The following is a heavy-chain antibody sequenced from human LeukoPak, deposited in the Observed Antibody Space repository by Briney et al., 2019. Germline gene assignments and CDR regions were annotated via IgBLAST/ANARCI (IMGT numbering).Heavy chain of an antibody. CDR1: GFTFSSYS. J-gene: IGHJ6*02. CDR2: ISSSSSTI. V-gene: IGHV3-48*01. CDR3: ARLYCSSTSCHYYYYYGMDV. Sequence: QAGGSLRLSCAASGFTFSSYSMNWVRRAPGKGLEWVSYISSSSSTIYYADSVKGRFTISRDNAKNSLYLQMNSLRAEDTAVYYCARLYCSSTSCHYYYYYGMDVWGQGTTVTVSS. D-gene: IGHD2-2*01.